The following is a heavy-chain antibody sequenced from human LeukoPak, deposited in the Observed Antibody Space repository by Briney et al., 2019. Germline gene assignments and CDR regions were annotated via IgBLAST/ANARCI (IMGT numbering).Heavy chain of an antibody. CDR2: INPDSGDT. Sequence: ASVKVSCKASGYTFTAYYMHWVRQAPGQGLEWMGWINPDSGDTKSAQSFQGRVTLTRDTSISTAYMELNGLKADDTAMYYCASDPPKAYDVLTGSLPWGQGTLVTVSS. V-gene: IGHV1-2*02. D-gene: IGHD3-9*01. CDR1: GYTFTAYY. CDR3: ASDPPKAYDVLTGSLP. J-gene: IGHJ5*02.